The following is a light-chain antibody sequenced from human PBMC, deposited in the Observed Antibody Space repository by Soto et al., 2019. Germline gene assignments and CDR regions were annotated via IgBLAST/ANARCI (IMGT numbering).Light chain of an antibody. V-gene: IGKV1-13*02. CDR2: DAS. Sequence: AIQLTQSPSSLSASVGDRVTITCRASQGISSALAWYQQKPGKAPKLLIYDASSLESGVPSRFSGSGSGTDFTLTITSLQAEDVAVYYCQQYESTPPTFGQGTKLEIK. CDR1: QGISSA. J-gene: IGKJ2*01. CDR3: QQYESTPPT.